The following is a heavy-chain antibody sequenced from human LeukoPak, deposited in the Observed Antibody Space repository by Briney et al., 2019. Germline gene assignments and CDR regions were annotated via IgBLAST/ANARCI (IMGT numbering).Heavy chain of an antibody. CDR2: IKSNTDGGTP. V-gene: IGHV3-15*01. CDR3: TTVAYGGFNY. CDR1: GFTFSNAW. Sequence: KPGGSLTLSCEASGFTFSNAWMNWVRQAPGKGLEWVGRIKSNTDGGTPDYAAPVKGRFTISRDDSRNTLYLQMNSLKTEDTAVYYCTTVAYGGFNYWGQGTLVTVSS. J-gene: IGHJ4*02. D-gene: IGHD4-17*01.